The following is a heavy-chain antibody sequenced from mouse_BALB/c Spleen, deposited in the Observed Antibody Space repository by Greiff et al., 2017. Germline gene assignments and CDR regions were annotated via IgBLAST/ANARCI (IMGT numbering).Heavy chain of an antibody. CDR2: IYPYNGGT. Sequence: VQLKESGPELVKPGASVKISCKASGYTFTDYNMHWVKQSHGKSLEWIGYIYPYNGGTGYNQKFKSKATLTVDNSSSTAYMELRSLTSEDSAVYYCARSRITTATWFAYWGQGTLVTVSA. V-gene: IGHV1S29*02. CDR1: GYTFTDYN. J-gene: IGHJ3*01. D-gene: IGHD1-2*01. CDR3: ARSRITTATWFAY.